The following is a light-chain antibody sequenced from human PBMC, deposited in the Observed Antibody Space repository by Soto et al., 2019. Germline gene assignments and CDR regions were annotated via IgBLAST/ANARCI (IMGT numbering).Light chain of an antibody. CDR1: QSVRNN. CDR2: GAS. J-gene: IGKJ1*01. CDR3: QQYSSLWT. Sequence: EIVMTQSPATLSVSPGERATLSCRASQSVRNNLAWYQQKPGQAPRLLIYGASSRATGIPDRFSGSGSGTDFTLSISRLEPEDFAVYYCQQYSSLWTFGQGTKV. V-gene: IGKV3D-15*01.